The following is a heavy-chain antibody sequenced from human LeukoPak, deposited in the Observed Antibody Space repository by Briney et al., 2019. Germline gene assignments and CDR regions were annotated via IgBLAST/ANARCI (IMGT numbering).Heavy chain of an antibody. CDR2: ISSSGSAI. V-gene: IGHV3-48*03. J-gene: IGHJ6*02. D-gene: IGHD4-17*01. CDR1: GFTFSSYE. Sequence: PGGSLRLSCAVSGFTFSSYEMNWVRQAPGKGLEWVSYISSSGSAIYYADSVKGRFTISRDNAKNSLYLQMNSLRAEDTAVYYCAREATVTYYYYGMGVWGQGTTVTVSS. CDR3: AREATVTYYYYGMGV.